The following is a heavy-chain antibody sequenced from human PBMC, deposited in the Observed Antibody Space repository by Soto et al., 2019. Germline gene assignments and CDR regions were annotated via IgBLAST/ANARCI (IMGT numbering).Heavy chain of an antibody. CDR1: GGSISSGDYY. CDR2: IYYSGST. V-gene: IGHV4-30-4*01. CDR3: ARGGPVLLWFGESMNDY. Sequence: SETLSLTCTVSGGSISSGDYYWSWIRQPPGKGLEWIGYIYYSGSTYYNPSLKSRVTISVDTSKNQFSLKLSSVTAADTAVYYCARGGPVLLWFGESMNDYWGQGTLVTVSS. J-gene: IGHJ4*02. D-gene: IGHD3-10*01.